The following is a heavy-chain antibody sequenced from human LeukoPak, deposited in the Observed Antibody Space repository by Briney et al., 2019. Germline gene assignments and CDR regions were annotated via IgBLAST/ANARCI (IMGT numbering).Heavy chain of an antibody. J-gene: IGHJ4*02. CDR3: ARQGPTETLDY. Sequence: PSETLSLTCTVSGGSISSSSYYWGWIRQPPGTGLEWIGNFYYSGSTYYNPSLKSRVTISADTSKNQFSLRLSSVTVADTAVYYCARQGPTETLDYWGQGALVTVSS. CDR2: FYYSGST. CDR1: GGSISSSSYY. V-gene: IGHV4-39*01. D-gene: IGHD1-1*01.